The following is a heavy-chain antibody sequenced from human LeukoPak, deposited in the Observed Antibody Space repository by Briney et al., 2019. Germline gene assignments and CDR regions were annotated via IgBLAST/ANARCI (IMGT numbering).Heavy chain of an antibody. CDR3: AGSIAAAGKIDY. CDR2: INHSGST. CDR1: GGSFSGCY. D-gene: IGHD6-13*01. Sequence: PSETLSLTCAVYGGSFSGCYWSWIRQPPGKGLEWIGEINHSGSTNYNPSLKSRVTISVDTSKNQFSLKLSSVTAADTAVYYCAGSIAAAGKIDYWGQGTLVTVSS. V-gene: IGHV4-34*01. J-gene: IGHJ4*02.